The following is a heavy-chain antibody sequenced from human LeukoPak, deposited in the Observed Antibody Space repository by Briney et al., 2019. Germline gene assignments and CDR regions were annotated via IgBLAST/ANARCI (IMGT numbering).Heavy chain of an antibody. V-gene: IGHV4-31*03. Sequence: SQTLSLTCTVSGGSISSGGYYWSWIRQHPGKGLEWIGHIYYSGSTYYNPSLKSRVTISVDTSKNQFSLKLSSVTAADTAVYYCARGFSYYYDSSGTKDNWYFDLWGRGTLVTVSS. D-gene: IGHD3-22*01. CDR3: ARGFSYYYDSSGTKDNWYFDL. J-gene: IGHJ2*01. CDR1: GGSISSGGYY. CDR2: IYYSGST.